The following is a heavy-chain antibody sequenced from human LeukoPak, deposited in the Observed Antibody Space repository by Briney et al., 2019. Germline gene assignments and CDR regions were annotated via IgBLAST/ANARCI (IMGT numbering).Heavy chain of an antibody. CDR2: ISAYNGNT. CDR3: ARERVGGLFRYFDWSQRGGAFDI. D-gene: IGHD3-9*01. J-gene: IGHJ3*02. CDR1: GYTFTSYG. V-gene: IGHV1-18*01. Sequence: ASVKVSCKASGYTFTSYGISWVRQAPGQGLEWMGWISAYNGNTNYAQKLQGRVTMTTDTSTSTAYMELSSLRSEDTAVYYCARERVGGLFRYFDWSQRGGAFDIWGQGTMFTVSS.